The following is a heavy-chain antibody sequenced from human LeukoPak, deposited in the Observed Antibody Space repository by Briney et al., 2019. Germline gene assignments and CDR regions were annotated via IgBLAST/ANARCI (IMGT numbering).Heavy chain of an antibody. J-gene: IGHJ3*02. V-gene: IGHV3-30-3*01. CDR1: GFTFSSYA. D-gene: IGHD4-17*01. Sequence: PGGSLRLSCAASGFTFSSYAMHLVRQAPGKGLEWVAVISYDGSNKYYADSVKGRFTISRDNSKNTLYLQMNSLRAEDTAVYYCARVSPYGDSLDIWGQGTMVTVSS. CDR3: ARVSPYGDSLDI. CDR2: ISYDGSNK.